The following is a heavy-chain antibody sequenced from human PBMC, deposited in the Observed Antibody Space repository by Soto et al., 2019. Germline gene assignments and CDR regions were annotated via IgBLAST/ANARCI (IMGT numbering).Heavy chain of an antibody. V-gene: IGHV1-69*02. D-gene: IGHD2-8*02. CDR3: ARHFTGVLVLGTSPPGGDNYGWDV. Sequence: QVQLVQSGAEVKKPGSSVKVSCKASGGTFSRYTFTWVRQAPGQGLEWMGRIIPILDIPNYAQNFQGRVTITAEKSNTTAYMERSSLKSGDTAVYYCARHFTGVLVLGTSPPGGDNYGWDVWGQGTTVTVSS. CDR1: GGTFSRYT. CDR2: IIPILDIP. J-gene: IGHJ6*02.